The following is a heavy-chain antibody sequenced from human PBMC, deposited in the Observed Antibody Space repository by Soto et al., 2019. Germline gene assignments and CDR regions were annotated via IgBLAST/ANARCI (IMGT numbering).Heavy chain of an antibody. V-gene: IGHV1-2*02. CDR3: ARVETVTAYYYYGMDV. D-gene: IGHD4-17*01. J-gene: IGHJ6*02. CDR2: INPNSGGT. Sequence: QVQLVQSGAEVKKPGASVKVSCKASGYTFTGYYMHWVRQAPGRGLEWMGWINPNSGGTNYAQKFQGRVTMTRDTSISTAYMELSRLRSDDTAVYYCARVETVTAYYYYGMDVWGQGTTVTVSS. CDR1: GYTFTGYY.